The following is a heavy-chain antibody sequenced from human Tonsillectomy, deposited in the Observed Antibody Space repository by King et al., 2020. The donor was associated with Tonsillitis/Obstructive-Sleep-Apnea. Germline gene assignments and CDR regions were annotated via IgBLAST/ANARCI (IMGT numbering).Heavy chain of an antibody. CDR1: GGTFSSYA. CDR3: ARDPDTAMVMGYYYFAY. J-gene: IGHJ4*02. Sequence: VQLVESGAEVKKPGSSVKVSCKASGGTFSSYAISWVRQAPGQGLEWMGRIIPILGIANYAQKFQGRVTITADKSTSTAYMELSSLRSEDTAVYYCARDPDTAMVMGYYYFAYWGQGTLVTVSS. CDR2: IIPILGIA. D-gene: IGHD5-18*01. V-gene: IGHV1-69*09.